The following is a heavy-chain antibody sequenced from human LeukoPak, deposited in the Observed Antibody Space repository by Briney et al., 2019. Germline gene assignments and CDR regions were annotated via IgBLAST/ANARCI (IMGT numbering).Heavy chain of an antibody. D-gene: IGHD3-10*01. CDR2: FFYSGTT. Sequence: SETLSLTCIVSGGSINNSHWSWIRQPPEKGLEWIGSFFYSGTTNYNPSLKSRVTISVDTSKNQFSLKLSSVTAADTAVYYYARHKPRRFTMVRGVILKENYYYYYMDVWGKGTTVTISS. CDR1: GGSINNSH. V-gene: IGHV4-59*08. J-gene: IGHJ6*03. CDR3: ARHKPRRFTMVRGVILKENYYYYYMDV.